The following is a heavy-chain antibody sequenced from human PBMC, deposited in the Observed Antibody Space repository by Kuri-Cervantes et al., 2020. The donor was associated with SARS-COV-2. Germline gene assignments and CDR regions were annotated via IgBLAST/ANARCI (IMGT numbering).Heavy chain of an antibody. J-gene: IGHJ4*02. CDR3: ARVVLWELGNLDY. V-gene: IGHV3-48*02. CDR1: GFTFSSYS. Sequence: GESLKISCAASGFTFSSYSMNWVRQAPGKGLEWVSYISSSSSTIYYADSVKGRFTISRDNAKNSLYLQMNNLRDEDTAVYYCARVVLWELGNLDYWGQGTLVTVSS. CDR2: ISSSSSTI. D-gene: IGHD1-26*01.